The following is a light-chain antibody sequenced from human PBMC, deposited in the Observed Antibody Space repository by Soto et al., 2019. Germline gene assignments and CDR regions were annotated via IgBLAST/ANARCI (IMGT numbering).Light chain of an antibody. V-gene: IGLV2-23*01. CDR3: CSYTGSGTFV. CDR2: EDT. J-gene: IGLJ1*01. CDR1: SSDVGSYDL. Sequence: QSALTQPASVSGSPGQSITISCTGTSSDVGSYDLVSWYQQPPGKAPKLMIYEDTKRPSGISTRFSGSKSGNAASLTISGLQPEDEADYYCCSYTGSGTFVFGTGTKLTVL.